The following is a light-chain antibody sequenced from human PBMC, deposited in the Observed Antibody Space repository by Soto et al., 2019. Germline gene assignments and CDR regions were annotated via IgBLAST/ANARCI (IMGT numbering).Light chain of an antibody. J-gene: IGKJ4*01. CDR2: GAY. CDR3: QQSNNWPFT. CDR1: QTVGSD. V-gene: IGKV3-15*01. Sequence: EIVMTQSPATLSVSPGQRATLSCRASQTVGSDLAWYQQKPGQPPRLLIYGAYTRATGIPARFSGRGSGTEFALTISSLESEDFAVYYCQQSNNWPFTFGGGTKVEIK.